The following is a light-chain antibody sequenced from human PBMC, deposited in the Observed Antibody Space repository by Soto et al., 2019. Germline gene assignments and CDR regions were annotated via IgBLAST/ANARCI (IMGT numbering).Light chain of an antibody. CDR2: GNT. V-gene: IGLV1-40*01. CDR1: SSNIGAGYD. J-gene: IGLJ3*02. CDR3: QSYDSGLSARV. Sequence: QSVLTQPPSVSGAPGQRITISCTGSSSNIGAGYDVHWYQQLPGTAPKLLLYGNTNRPSGVPDRFSGSKSGTSASLAITGLQAEDEADYYCQSYDSGLSARVFGGGTKVTVL.